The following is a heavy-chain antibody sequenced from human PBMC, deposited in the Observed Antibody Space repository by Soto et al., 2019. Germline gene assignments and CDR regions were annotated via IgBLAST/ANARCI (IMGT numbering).Heavy chain of an antibody. Sequence: VQLVESGGGVVQPGRSLRLSCAASGFTFSSYGMHWVRQAPGKGLEWVAVIWYDGSNKYYADSVKGRFTISRDNSKNTLYLQMNSLRAEDTAVYYCARDTHDGGWPYYYYGMDVWGQGTTVTVSS. V-gene: IGHV3-33*01. CDR3: ARDTHDGGWPYYYYGMDV. J-gene: IGHJ6*02. CDR1: GFTFSSYG. CDR2: IWYDGSNK. D-gene: IGHD6-19*01.